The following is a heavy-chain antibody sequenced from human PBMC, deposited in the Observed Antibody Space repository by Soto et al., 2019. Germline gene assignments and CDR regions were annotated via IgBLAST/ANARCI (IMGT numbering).Heavy chain of an antibody. CDR1: GFTFCDYA. D-gene: IGHD3-3*01. CDR2: IRSKAYGGTT. V-gene: IGHV3-49*03. J-gene: IGHJ6*03. Sequence: GGSLRLSCTASGFTFCDYAMSWFRQAPGKGLEWVGFIRSKAYGGTTEYAASVKGRFTISRDDSKSIAYLQMNSLKTEDTAVYYCTRDHVLRFLEWLLSDYYYMDVWGKGTTVTVSS. CDR3: TRDHVLRFLEWLLSDYYYMDV.